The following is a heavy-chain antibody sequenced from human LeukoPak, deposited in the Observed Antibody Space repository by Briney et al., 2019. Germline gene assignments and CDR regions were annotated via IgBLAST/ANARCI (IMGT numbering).Heavy chain of an antibody. J-gene: IGHJ3*01. CDR1: GGSISSGGYY. Sequence: SQTLSLTCTVSGGSISSGGYYWSWIRQHPGKGLEWIGYIYYSGSTYYNPSLKSRVTISVDTSKNQFSLKLSSVTAADTAVYYCATLFRGVITDWGQGTMVTVYS. V-gene: IGHV4-31*03. D-gene: IGHD3-10*01. CDR3: ATLFRGVITD. CDR2: IYYSGST.